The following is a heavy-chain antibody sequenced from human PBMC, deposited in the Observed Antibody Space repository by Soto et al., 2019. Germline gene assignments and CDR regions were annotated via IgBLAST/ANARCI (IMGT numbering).Heavy chain of an antibody. J-gene: IGHJ4*02. CDR1: GFTFSSYG. Sequence: GGSLRLSCAASGFTFSSYGMHWVRQAPGKGLEWVAVISYDGSNKYYADSVKGRFTISRDNSKNTLYLQMNSLRAEDTAVYYCAKDQERNIVVVPAAIDYWGQGTLVTVSS. CDR2: ISYDGSNK. V-gene: IGHV3-30*18. CDR3: AKDQERNIVVVPAAIDY. D-gene: IGHD2-2*01.